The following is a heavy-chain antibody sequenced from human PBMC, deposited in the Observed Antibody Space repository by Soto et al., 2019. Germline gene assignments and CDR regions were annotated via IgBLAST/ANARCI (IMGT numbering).Heavy chain of an antibody. J-gene: IGHJ3*02. V-gene: IGHV4-59*01. D-gene: IGHD1-7*01. CDR3: ARNYGHAFDI. CDR2: IYYSGVT. CDR1: GGSIRSYY. Sequence: QVQLQESGPGLVKPSETLSLTCTVSGGSIRSYYWSWIRQPPGKGLEWIGYIYYSGVTNYNPSLKSRVTISVDTSKNQFSLKLSSVTAADTAVYYCARNYGHAFDIWGQGTMVTVSS.